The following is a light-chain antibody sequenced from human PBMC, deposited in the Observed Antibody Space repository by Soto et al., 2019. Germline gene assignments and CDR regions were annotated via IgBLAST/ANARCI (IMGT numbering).Light chain of an antibody. J-gene: IGKJ1*01. V-gene: IGKV1-8*01. CDR3: QQYDSYPLT. CDR1: QDISSY. Sequence: AIRMTQSPSSFSASTGDRVTITCRASQDISSYVAWYQQKPGKAPKFLMYDASTLQSGVPSRFSGSRSGTDFTLTISSLQSEDFATYYCQQYDSYPLTFGQGTKVEIK. CDR2: DAS.